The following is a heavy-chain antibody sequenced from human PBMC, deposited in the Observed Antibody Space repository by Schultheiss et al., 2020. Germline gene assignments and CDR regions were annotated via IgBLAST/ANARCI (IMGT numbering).Heavy chain of an antibody. D-gene: IGHD3-22*01. CDR3: ARHYDSSGHINH. Sequence: SETLSLTCTVSGGSISSGGYYWSWIRQPPGKGLEWIGYIYYSGSTNYNPSLKSRVTISVDTSKNQFSLKLSSVTAADTAVYYCARHYDSSGHINHWGQGTLVTVSS. CDR1: GGSISSGGYY. V-gene: IGHV4-61*08. J-gene: IGHJ4*02. CDR2: IYYSGST.